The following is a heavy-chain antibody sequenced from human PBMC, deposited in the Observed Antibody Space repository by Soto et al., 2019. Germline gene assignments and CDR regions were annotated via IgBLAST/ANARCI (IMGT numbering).Heavy chain of an antibody. Sequence: QVQLVQSGAEVKKPGASVKVSCKASGYTFTNFVMNLVRQAPGQGLEWVAWISTYIGNTNYAQKLQGRVTMTTDTSTSTAYMELRSLRADDKAVDYCARGGVGWVGYWCQGALVTVSS. CDR3: ARGGVGWVGY. CDR2: ISTYIGNT. D-gene: IGHD3-16*01. CDR1: GYTFTNFV. V-gene: IGHV1-18*01. J-gene: IGHJ4*02.